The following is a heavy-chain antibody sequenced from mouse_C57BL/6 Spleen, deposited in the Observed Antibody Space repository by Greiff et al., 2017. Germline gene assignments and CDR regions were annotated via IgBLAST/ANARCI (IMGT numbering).Heavy chain of an antibody. D-gene: IGHD1-1*01. J-gene: IGHJ3*01. V-gene: IGHV1-82*01. CDR3: ARWDYGSSLFAY. Sequence: QVQLKESGPELVKPGASVKISCKASGYAFSSSWMNWVKQRPGKGLEWIGRIYPGDGDTNYNGKFKGKATLTADKSSSTAYMQLSSLTSEDSAVYFCARWDYGSSLFAYWGQGTLGTVSA. CDR1: GYAFSSSW. CDR2: IYPGDGDT.